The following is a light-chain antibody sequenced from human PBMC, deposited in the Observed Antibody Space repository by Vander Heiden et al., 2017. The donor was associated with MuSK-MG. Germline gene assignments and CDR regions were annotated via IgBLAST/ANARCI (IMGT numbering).Light chain of an antibody. J-gene: IGLJ2*01. Sequence: QSVLTQHPSASGPPGQTVTIPCSGSSSNIGSNYVYWYKQLPGTAPKLLINRNNQRPSGGPDRFSGSKSGTSASLAISGIRSEDEADDYCAAGDDSLSGHVVFGGGTKLTVL. CDR1: SSNIGSNY. CDR3: AAGDDSLSGHVV. CDR2: RNN. V-gene: IGLV1-47*01.